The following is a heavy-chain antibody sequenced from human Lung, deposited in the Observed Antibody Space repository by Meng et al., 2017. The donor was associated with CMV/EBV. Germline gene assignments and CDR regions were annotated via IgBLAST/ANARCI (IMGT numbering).Heavy chain of an antibody. CDR1: GFTFSHYN. V-gene: IGHV3-21*01. CDR3: TRDISLSSRGFDY. Sequence: GGSLRLSCAASGFTFSHYNMIWVRQAPGRGVEWVSFIDTSGTYKKYGESMEGRFTISRDNAKSSLYLQMNSLRVEDTALYYCTRDISLSSRGFDYWGPGTXVTFGS. CDR2: IDTSGTYK. D-gene: IGHD6-6*01. J-gene: IGHJ4*02.